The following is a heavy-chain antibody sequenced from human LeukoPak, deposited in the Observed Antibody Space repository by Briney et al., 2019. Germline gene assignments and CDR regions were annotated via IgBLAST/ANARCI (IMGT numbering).Heavy chain of an antibody. CDR1: GGSISSSSYY. CDR2: IYYSGSP. J-gene: IGHJ3*02. Sequence: SETLSLTCTVSGGSISSSSYYWGWIRQPPGKGLEWIGSIYYSGSPYYNPSLKSRVTISVDTSKKQFSLKLSSVTAADTAVYYCARDQKWEYSSWSGGNAFDIWGQGTMVTVSS. V-gene: IGHV4-39*07. D-gene: IGHD6-6*01. CDR3: ARDQKWEYSSWSGGNAFDI.